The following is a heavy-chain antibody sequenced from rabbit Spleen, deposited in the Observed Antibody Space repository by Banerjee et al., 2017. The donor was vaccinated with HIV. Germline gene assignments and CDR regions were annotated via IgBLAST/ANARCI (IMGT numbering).Heavy chain of an antibody. J-gene: IGHJ4*01. Sequence: QEQLVEFGGGLVQPGGSLKLSCKASGFDFSHYGVSWVRQAPGKGLEWIGYIDPIFSTTHYASWVNGRFTISRDIDQNTLYLQLNSLTAADTATYFCVRDQARMLDLWGPGTLVTVS. D-gene: IGHD6-1*01. V-gene: IGHV1S47*01. CDR1: GFDFSHYG. CDR2: IDPIFSTT. CDR3: VRDQARMLDL.